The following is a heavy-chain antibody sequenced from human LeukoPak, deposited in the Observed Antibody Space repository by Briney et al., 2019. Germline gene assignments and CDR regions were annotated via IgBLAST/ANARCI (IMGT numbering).Heavy chain of an antibody. Sequence: PGRSLRLSCAASGFTFSSYAMHWVRQAPGKGLEWVAVISYDGSNKYYADSVKGRFTISRDNSKNTLYLQMNSLRAEDTAVHYCAKESRAAAGLGDYWGQGTLVTVSS. CDR1: GFTFSSYA. V-gene: IGHV3-30-3*01. D-gene: IGHD6-13*01. CDR2: ISYDGSNK. J-gene: IGHJ4*02. CDR3: AKESRAAAGLGDY.